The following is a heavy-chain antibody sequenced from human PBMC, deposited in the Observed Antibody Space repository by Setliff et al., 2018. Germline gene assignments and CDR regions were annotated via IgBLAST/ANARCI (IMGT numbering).Heavy chain of an antibody. D-gene: IGHD3-22*01. CDR2: ISAYNGNT. CDR3: VRGQGPRTVVAIPFDH. V-gene: IGHV1-18*01. J-gene: IGHJ4*02. CDR1: GYTFTSYG. Sequence: ASVKVSCKASGYTFTSYGFSWVRQAPGQGLEWMGWISAYNGNTNYGQKYQGRVTMTTDTSTNTVYMELRSLRSDDTAVYFCVRGQGPRTVVAIPFDHWGQGTLVTVSS.